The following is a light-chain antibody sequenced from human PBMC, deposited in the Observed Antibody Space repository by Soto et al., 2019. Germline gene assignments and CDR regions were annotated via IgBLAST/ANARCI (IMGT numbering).Light chain of an antibody. J-gene: IGKJ1*01. CDR2: GAS. V-gene: IGKV3-20*01. Sequence: EIVLTQSPGTLSLSPGEIATLSCRASQSVSSSYLAWYQQKPGQAPRLLIYGASSRATGIPDRFSGSGSGTDFTLTISRLEPEDFAVYYCQQYGSLPPTFGQGTKVEIK. CDR3: QQYGSLPPT. CDR1: QSVSSSY.